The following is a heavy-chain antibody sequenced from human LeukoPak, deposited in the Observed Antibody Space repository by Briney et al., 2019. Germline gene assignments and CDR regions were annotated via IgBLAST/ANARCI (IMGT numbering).Heavy chain of an antibody. V-gene: IGHV4-39*01. CDR1: GDSLSGLPCS. CDR2: MYYDEHT. CDR3: VRYRSTSYRFDN. J-gene: IGHJ4*02. Sequence: PSETLSLTCTVSGDSLSGLPCSWGWVRQSPGKGLEWIAYMYYDEHTYYNPSLKSRVTISVDTSKMQFSLSLSSVTAADTAIYYCVRYRSTSYRFDNWGQGTLVTVSS. D-gene: IGHD6-19*01.